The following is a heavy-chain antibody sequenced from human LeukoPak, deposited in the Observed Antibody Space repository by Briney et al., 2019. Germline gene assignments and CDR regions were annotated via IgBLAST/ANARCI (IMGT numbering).Heavy chain of an antibody. D-gene: IGHD2-15*01. CDR1: GGSISSYY. J-gene: IGHJ4*02. CDR2: IYTSGST. Sequence: PSETLSLTCAVSGGSISSYYWSWIRQPAGNGLEWIGRIYTSGSTNYNPSLKSRVTMSVDTSKNHFYLKLNSVTAADTAVYYCARAYCSGGSCYSGFDYWGQGTLVTVSS. CDR3: ARAYCSGGSCYSGFDY. V-gene: IGHV4-4*07.